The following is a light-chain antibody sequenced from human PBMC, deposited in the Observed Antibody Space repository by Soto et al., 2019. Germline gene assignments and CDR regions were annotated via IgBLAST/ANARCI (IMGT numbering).Light chain of an antibody. CDR1: QSISNY. CDR2: AAS. J-gene: IGKJ5*01. Sequence: DIQMTQSPSSLSASVGDRVTITCRASQSISNYLNWYQQKPGKAPKLLSYAASSLQSGVPSRFSGSGSGTDFTLTINSLQPEDFATYYCQQSYSTRITFGQGTRLEIK. V-gene: IGKV1-39*01. CDR3: QQSYSTRIT.